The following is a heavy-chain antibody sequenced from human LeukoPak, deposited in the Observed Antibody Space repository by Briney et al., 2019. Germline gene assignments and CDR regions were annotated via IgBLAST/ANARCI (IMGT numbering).Heavy chain of an antibody. J-gene: IGHJ4*02. V-gene: IGHV3-7*01. CDR2: IKQDESEK. CDR3: ARAVFWSGYYVLDY. CDR1: GFTFSSYW. D-gene: IGHD3-3*01. Sequence: GGSLRLSCAASGFTFSSYWMSWVRQAPGKGLEWVANIKQDESEKYYVDSVKGRFTISRDNAKNSLYLQMNSLRAEDTAVYYCARAVFWSGYYVLDYWGQGTLVTVSS.